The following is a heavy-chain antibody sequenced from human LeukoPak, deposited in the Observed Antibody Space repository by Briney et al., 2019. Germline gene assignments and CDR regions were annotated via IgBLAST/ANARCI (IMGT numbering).Heavy chain of an antibody. CDR2: ISSSSGTI. CDR1: GFTFSSYS. V-gene: IGHV3-48*04. J-gene: IGHJ4*02. Sequence: GGSLRLSCAASGFTFSSYSMNWVRQAPGKGLEGVSYISSSSGTIYYADSVKGRFTISRDNAKNSLYLQMNSLRAEDTAVYYCAMGFSGEGFDYWGQGTLVTVSS. CDR3: AMGFSGEGFDY. D-gene: IGHD3-10*01.